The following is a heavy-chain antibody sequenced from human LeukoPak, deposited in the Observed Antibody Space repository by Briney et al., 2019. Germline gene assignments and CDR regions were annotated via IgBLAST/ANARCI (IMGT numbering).Heavy chain of an antibody. CDR3: ARDESGSYYSMSDY. J-gene: IGHJ4*02. Sequence: SGGSLRLSCAASGFTFSSYEMNWVHQAPGKGLEWVSYISSSGSTIYCADSVKGRFTISRDNAKNSLYLQMNSLRAEDTAVYYCARDESGSYYSMSDYWGQGTLVTVSS. V-gene: IGHV3-48*03. D-gene: IGHD1-26*01. CDR2: ISSSGSTI. CDR1: GFTFSSYE.